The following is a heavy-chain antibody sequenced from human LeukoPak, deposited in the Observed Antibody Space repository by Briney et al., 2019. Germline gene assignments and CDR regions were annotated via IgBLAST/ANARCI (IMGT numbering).Heavy chain of an antibody. Sequence: ASVKVSCKASGYTFTGYYMHWVRQAPGQGLEWMGWINPNSGGTNYAQKFQGRVTMTRDTSISTAYMELSRLRSDGTAVYYCARDGAYYYDSSGYYYLWGQGTLVTVSS. CDR3: ARDGAYYYDSSGYYYL. CDR2: INPNSGGT. J-gene: IGHJ5*02. D-gene: IGHD3-22*01. CDR1: GYTFTGYY. V-gene: IGHV1-2*02.